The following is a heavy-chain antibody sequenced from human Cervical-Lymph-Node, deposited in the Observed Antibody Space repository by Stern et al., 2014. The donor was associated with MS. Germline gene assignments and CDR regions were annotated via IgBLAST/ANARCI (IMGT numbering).Heavy chain of an antibody. D-gene: IGHD2-15*01. CDR2: LYYGGTT. Sequence: QVQLEESGPGLEKPSPTLSLTCTVSGGSISSVNYYWTWHRPHPGQGLEGIGHLYYGGTTYYNPLLHSLVTIQVETSQNLFQLRLSTVTAADTAVYYCAREHFTPSLDVWGHGTTVTVS. J-gene: IGHJ6*02. CDR3: AREHFTPSLDV. V-gene: IGHV4-31*01. CDR1: GGSISSVNYY.